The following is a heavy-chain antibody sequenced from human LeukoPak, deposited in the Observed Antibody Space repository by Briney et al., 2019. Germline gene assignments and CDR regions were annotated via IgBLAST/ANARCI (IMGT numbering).Heavy chain of an antibody. CDR2: IRQDGRER. CDR3: ASTLNGQYEY. CDR1: GFSLSSYW. Sequence: PGGCLSLSCAASGFSLSSYWRSCVGQAPGTGREWAANIRQDGRERYYVDSVKGRFTISRVNAKSSLYLQMNRLRAENTAVYYCASTLNGQYEYWGQGTLVTVSS. J-gene: IGHJ4*02. V-gene: IGHV3-7*01. D-gene: IGHD2/OR15-2a*01.